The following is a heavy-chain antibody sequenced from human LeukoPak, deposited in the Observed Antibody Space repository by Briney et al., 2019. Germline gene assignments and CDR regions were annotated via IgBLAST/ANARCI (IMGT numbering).Heavy chain of an antibody. Sequence: GGSLRLSCAASEFSVGSNYMTWVRQAPGKGLEWVAFIRYDGFNRYYADSVKGRFTISRDNSKNTLYLQMNSLRVEDTAVYYCVKNWEAGSLDGFDPWGQGTLVTVSS. CDR3: VKNWEAGSLDGFDP. CDR1: EFSVGSNY. V-gene: IGHV3-30*02. CDR2: IRYDGFNR. D-gene: IGHD1-26*01. J-gene: IGHJ5*02.